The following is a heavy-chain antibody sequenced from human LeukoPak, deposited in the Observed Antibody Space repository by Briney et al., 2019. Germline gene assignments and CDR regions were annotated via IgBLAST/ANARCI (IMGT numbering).Heavy chain of an antibody. CDR3: ASAPYYYDSSGYYGMDV. CDR2: IFYSGST. V-gene: IGHV4-59*12. D-gene: IGHD3-22*01. CDR1: GGSISNYY. J-gene: IGHJ6*02. Sequence: PSETLSLTCTVSGGSISNYYWNWIRKPPGKGLEWIGNIFYSGSTNYNPSLKSRVTISVDTSKNQFSLKLSSVTAADTAVYYCASAPYYYDSSGYYGMDVWGQGTTVTVSS.